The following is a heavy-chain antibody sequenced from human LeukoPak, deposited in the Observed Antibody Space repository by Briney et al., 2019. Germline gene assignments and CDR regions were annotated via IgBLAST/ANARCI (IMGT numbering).Heavy chain of an antibody. V-gene: IGHV4-59*08. D-gene: IGHD1-26*01. CDR3: ARHSGDYNWFDR. CDR2: IYYSGST. Sequence: SETLSLTCTVSGDSMSSYYWSWIRQPPGTELEWIGYIYYSGSTNYNPSLKSRVTMSVDTSKNQFSLKLNSVTAADTAVYYCARHSGDYNWFDRWGQGTLVAASS. CDR1: GDSMSSYY. J-gene: IGHJ5*02.